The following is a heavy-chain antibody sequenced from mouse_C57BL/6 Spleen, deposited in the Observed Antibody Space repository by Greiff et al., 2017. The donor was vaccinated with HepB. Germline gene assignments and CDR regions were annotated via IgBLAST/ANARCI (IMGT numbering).Heavy chain of an antibody. V-gene: IGHV1-64*01. CDR3: ARRYYGPYAMDY. CDR1: GYTFTSYW. CDR2: IHPNSGST. J-gene: IGHJ4*01. D-gene: IGHD1-1*01. Sequence: VQLQQSGAELVKPGASVKLSCKASGYTFTSYWMHWVKQRPGQGLEWIGMIHPNSGSTNYNEKFKSKATLTVDKSSSTAYMQLSSLTSEDSAVYYCARRYYGPYAMDYWGQGTSVTVSS.